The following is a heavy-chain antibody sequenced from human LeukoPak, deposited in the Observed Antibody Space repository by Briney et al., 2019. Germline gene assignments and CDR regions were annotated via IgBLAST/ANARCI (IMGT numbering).Heavy chain of an antibody. V-gene: IGHV3-11*04. CDR2: ISSSGSTI. CDR1: GFTFSDYY. J-gene: IGHJ6*03. CDR3: AREAGYCSSTSCSYYYYMDV. D-gene: IGHD2-2*03. Sequence: GGSLRLSCAASGFTFSDYYMTWIRQAPGRGLERVSYISSSGSTIYYADSAKGRFTISRDSAENSLFLQMNSLRAEDTAVYYCAREAGYCSSTSCSYYYYMDVWGKGTTVTVSS.